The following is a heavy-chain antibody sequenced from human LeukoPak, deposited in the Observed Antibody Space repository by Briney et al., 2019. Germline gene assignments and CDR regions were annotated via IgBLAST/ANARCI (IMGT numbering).Heavy chain of an antibody. CDR2: IYHSGST. CDR3: ARPAGSGSYYRD. Sequence: PSETLSLTCAVSGYSISSGYYWGWIRQPPGKGLEWIGSIYHSGSTYYNPSLKSRVTISVDTSKNQFSLKLSSVTAADTAVYYCARPAGSGSYYRDWGQGTLLTVSS. CDR1: GYSISSGYY. D-gene: IGHD3-10*01. J-gene: IGHJ4*02. V-gene: IGHV4-38-2*01.